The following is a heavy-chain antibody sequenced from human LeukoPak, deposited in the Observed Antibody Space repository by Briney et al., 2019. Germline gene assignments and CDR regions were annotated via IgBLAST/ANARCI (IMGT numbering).Heavy chain of an antibody. D-gene: IGHD5-24*01. Sequence: GGSLRLSCAASGFTFSSYSMNWVRQAPGKGLEWVAVISYDGSNKYYADSVKGRFTISRDNSKNTLYLQMNSLRAEDTAVYYCARRKRDGYNKFNAFDIWGQGTMVTVSS. CDR1: GFTFSSYS. J-gene: IGHJ3*02. V-gene: IGHV3-30*03. CDR3: ARRKRDGYNKFNAFDI. CDR2: ISYDGSNK.